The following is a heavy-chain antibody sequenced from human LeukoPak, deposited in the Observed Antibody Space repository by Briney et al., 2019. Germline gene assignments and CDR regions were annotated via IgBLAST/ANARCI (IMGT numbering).Heavy chain of an antibody. J-gene: IGHJ4*02. CDR2: TYYRSKWYN. Sequence: SQTLSLTCAISGDSVSSNSAAWNWIRQSPSRGLEWLGRTYYRSKWYNDYAVSVKSRITINPDTSKNQFSLQLNSVTPEDTAVYYCARVGLLWFGEPTNYFDYWGQGTLVTVSS. D-gene: IGHD3-10*01. CDR3: ARVGLLWFGEPTNYFDY. V-gene: IGHV6-1*01. CDR1: GDSVSSNSAA.